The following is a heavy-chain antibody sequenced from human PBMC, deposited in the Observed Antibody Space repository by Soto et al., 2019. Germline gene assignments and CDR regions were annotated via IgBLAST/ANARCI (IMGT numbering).Heavy chain of an antibody. CDR1: GYSFTSYW. CDR2: IYPGDSDT. J-gene: IGHJ6*03. V-gene: IGHV5-51*01. D-gene: IGHD2-2*01. Sequence: ESLKISCKGSGYSFTSYWIGWVRQMPGKGLEWMGIIYPGDSDTRYSPSFQGQVTISADKSISTAYLQWSSLKASDTAMYYCARQDIVVVPAVLLEDYYYYYNVGWGTGTMATV. CDR3: ARQDIVVVPAVLLEDYYYYYNVG.